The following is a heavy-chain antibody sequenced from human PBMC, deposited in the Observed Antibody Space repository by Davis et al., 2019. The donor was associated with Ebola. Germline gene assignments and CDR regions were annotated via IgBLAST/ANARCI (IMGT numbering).Heavy chain of an antibody. V-gene: IGHV1-69*13. CDR1: GGTFSAHG. D-gene: IGHD3-3*01. J-gene: IGHJ4*02. CDR3: AGNGCRLVGFFDN. CDR2: LIPIFGTP. Sequence: SVKVSCKAAGGTFSAHGISWVRQAPGQGIEWMGGLIPIFGTPNYAQKFQGRVTIIADESTSTAYMELSSLKFEDTAVYYCAGNGCRLVGFFDNWGQGTPVTGSS.